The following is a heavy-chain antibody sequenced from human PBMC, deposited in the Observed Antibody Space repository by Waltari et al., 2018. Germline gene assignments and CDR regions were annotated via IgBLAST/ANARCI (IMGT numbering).Heavy chain of an antibody. V-gene: IGHV3-23*03. J-gene: IGHJ4*02. CDR3: AEAPYSSSQNFDY. CDR2: IYSGGST. D-gene: IGHD6-6*01. Sequence: EVQLLESGGGLVQPGGSLRLSCAASGFTFSSYAMSWVRQAPGKGLEWVSVIYSGGSTYSADSVKGRVTISRDNSKNPLYLQMNSLRAEDTAVYYCAEAPYSSSQNFDYWGQGTLVTVSS. CDR1: GFTFSSYA.